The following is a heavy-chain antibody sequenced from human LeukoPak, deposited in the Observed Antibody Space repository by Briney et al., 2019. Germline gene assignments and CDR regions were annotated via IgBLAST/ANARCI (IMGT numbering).Heavy chain of an antibody. V-gene: IGHV5-51*01. CDR2: IYPGDSET. Sequence: GESLKISCKGSGYSFTSHCIGWVRQMPGKGLEWMGIIYPGDSETRYSPSFQGQVTISADKSISTAYLKWRRLKASDTAMYYCARTIFGVDDAFDIWGQGTMVIVSS. D-gene: IGHD3-3*01. J-gene: IGHJ3*02. CDR1: GYSFTSHC. CDR3: ARTIFGVDDAFDI.